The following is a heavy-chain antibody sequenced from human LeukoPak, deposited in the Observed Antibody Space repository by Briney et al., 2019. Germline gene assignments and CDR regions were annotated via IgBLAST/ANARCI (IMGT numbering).Heavy chain of an antibody. J-gene: IGHJ6*02. D-gene: IGHD1-1*01. V-gene: IGHV3-66*01. CDR3: ARDLDRYYGMDV. Sequence: GGSLRLSCAASGFTVSSNYMSWVRQAPGKGLEWVSCIYSGGSTYYADSVKGRFTISRDNSKNTLYLQMNSLRAEDTAVYYCARDLDRYYGMDVWGQGTTVTVSS. CDR2: IYSGGST. CDR1: GFTVSSNY.